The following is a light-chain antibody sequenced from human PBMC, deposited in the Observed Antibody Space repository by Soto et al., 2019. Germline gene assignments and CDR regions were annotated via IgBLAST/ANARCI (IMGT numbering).Light chain of an antibody. Sequence: QSALTQPPSASGSPGQSVTISCTGTSSDVGGYNYVSWYQQHPGKAPKVMIYDVNKRPSGVPDRFSGSKSGNTASLTVSGLQSEDEADYYCSSLAGSDNPFVFGTGTKLTVL. CDR2: DVN. CDR1: SSDVGGYNY. CDR3: SSLAGSDNPFV. V-gene: IGLV2-8*01. J-gene: IGLJ1*01.